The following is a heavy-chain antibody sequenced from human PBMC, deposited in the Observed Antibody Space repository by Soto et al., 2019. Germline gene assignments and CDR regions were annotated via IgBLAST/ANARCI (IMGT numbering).Heavy chain of an antibody. CDR3: VTGCSES. V-gene: IGHV3-74*01. Sequence: GGSLRLSCVVSGFTFSSSWMHWVRQGPGKGLEWVSRMNSDGTFTNYADSVKGRFTTSRDNAKNMLYLQMNSLRAEDTALYYCVTGCSESWGRGTLVTVSS. CDR1: GFTFSSSW. J-gene: IGHJ5*02. CDR2: MNSDGTFT.